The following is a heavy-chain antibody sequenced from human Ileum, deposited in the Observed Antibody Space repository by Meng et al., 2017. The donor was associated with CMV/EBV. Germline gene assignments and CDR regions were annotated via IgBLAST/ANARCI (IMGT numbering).Heavy chain of an antibody. CDR1: GFTFSTSW. J-gene: IGHJ3*01. CDR3: VKAWRMGGPLSAFDF. V-gene: IGHV3-7*01. Sequence: GGSLRLSCAVSGFTFSTSWMTWVRQNPGQGLEWVANIKHDGTEKNYVDSVKGRFTIFRDNAKNSLYLQMGSLRAEDTAVYYCVKAWRMGGPLSAFDFWGQGTMVTVSS. D-gene: IGHD1-26*01. CDR2: IKHDGTEK.